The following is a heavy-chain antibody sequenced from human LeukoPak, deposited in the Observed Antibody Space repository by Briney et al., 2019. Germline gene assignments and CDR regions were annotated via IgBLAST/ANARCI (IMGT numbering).Heavy chain of an antibody. CDR2: IDTIEST. Sequence: SETLSLTCTVSGGSISSGSYYWSWIRQPTGKGLEWIGRIDTIESTNYNPSLKSRVTMSADTFKKQFSLKLRSVTAADTAVYYCAREGIYGDYRHWGQGTLVTVSS. D-gene: IGHD4-17*01. V-gene: IGHV4-61*02. J-gene: IGHJ4*02. CDR3: AREGIYGDYRH. CDR1: GGSISSGSYY.